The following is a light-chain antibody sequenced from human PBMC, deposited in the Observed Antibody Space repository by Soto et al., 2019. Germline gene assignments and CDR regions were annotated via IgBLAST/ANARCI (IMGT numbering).Light chain of an antibody. CDR2: DDS. CDR1: NIGSKS. V-gene: IGLV3-21*02. CDR3: QVWDSSSDLVV. Sequence: SYELTQPPSESVAPGQTARITCGGNNIGSKSVHWYQQNPGQAPVLVVYDDSARPSGIPERFSGSNSGNTATLTISRVEAGDEADYYCQVWDSSSDLVVFGGGTKVTVL. J-gene: IGLJ2*01.